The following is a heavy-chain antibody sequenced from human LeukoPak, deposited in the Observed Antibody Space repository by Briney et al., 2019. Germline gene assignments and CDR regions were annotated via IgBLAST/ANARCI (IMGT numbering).Heavy chain of an antibody. CDR3: ARARTYNHHPNWIDL. Sequence: TSETLSLTCSVSGGITTTYYWGWVRQPPGKGLEWIGSLSHSEDTYFNPSLKSRVTISLDTSKSHFSLNLSTVTAADTAVYFCARARTYNHHPNWIDLWGQGVRVTVSS. CDR1: GGITTTYY. J-gene: IGHJ5*02. D-gene: IGHD5-24*01. V-gene: IGHV4-38-2*02. CDR2: LSHSEDT.